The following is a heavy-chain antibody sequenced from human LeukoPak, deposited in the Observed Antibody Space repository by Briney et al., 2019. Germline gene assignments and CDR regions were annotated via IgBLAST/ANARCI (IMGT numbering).Heavy chain of an antibody. Sequence: GASVKVSCKASGYTFTSYYMHWVRQAPGQGLEWMGIINPSGGSTSYAQKFQGRVTMTTDTSTSTAYMELRSLRSDDTAVYYCARIVNDYDILTGYSPDNWFDPWGQGTLVTVSS. CDR2: INPSGGST. D-gene: IGHD3-9*01. CDR1: GYTFTSYY. J-gene: IGHJ5*02. CDR3: ARIVNDYDILTGYSPDNWFDP. V-gene: IGHV1-46*01.